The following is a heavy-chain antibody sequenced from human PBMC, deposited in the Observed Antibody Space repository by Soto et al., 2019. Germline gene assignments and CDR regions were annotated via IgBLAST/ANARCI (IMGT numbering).Heavy chain of an antibody. D-gene: IGHD6-19*01. CDR2: ISAYNGNI. V-gene: IGHV1-18*01. J-gene: IGHJ5*02. CDR1: GYTFTSYG. CDR3: AKDSLAEYSSGWYELHGGWNWFDP. Sequence: ASVKVSCKASGYTFTSYGISWVRQAPGQGLEWMGWISAYNGNINYAQMLQGRVTVTTDTSTSTAYMELRSLRPDDTAVYYCAKDSLAEYSSGWYELHGGWNWFDPWGQGTLVTVSS.